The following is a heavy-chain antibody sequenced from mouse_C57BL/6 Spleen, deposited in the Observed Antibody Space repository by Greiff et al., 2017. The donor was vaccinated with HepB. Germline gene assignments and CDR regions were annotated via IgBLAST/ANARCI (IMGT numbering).Heavy chain of an antibody. CDR1: GYTFTDYN. CDR3: ARDGLRPLYFDY. D-gene: IGHD2-4*01. J-gene: IGHJ2*01. Sequence: EVQLQQSGPELVKPGASVKMSCKASGYTFTDYNMHWVKQSHGKSLEWIGYINPNNGGTSYNQKFKGKATLTVNKSSSTAYMELRSLTSEDSAVYYCARDGLRPLYFDYWGQGTTLTVSS. CDR2: INPNNGGT. V-gene: IGHV1-22*01.